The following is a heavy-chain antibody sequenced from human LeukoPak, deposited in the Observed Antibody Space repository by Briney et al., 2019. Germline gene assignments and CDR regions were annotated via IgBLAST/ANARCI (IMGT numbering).Heavy chain of an antibody. CDR3: ARDSYGSDY. CDR2: IIPSGGGT. V-gene: IGHV1-46*01. Sequence: ASVKVSCKASGYTFSDYHIHWVRQAPGQGLEWMGRIIPSGGGTTYAQKFQGRVTITRDMSTNIVYMELSSLRSEDTALYYRARDSYGSDYWGQGTLVTVSS. CDR1: GYTFSDYH. J-gene: IGHJ4*02. D-gene: IGHD3-16*01.